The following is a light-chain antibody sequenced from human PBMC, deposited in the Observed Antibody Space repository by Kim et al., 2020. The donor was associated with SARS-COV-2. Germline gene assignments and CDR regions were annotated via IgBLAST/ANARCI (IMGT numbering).Light chain of an antibody. J-gene: IGLJ3*02. CDR1: SRNVGGYNY. CDR3: SSYTSSGAWV. V-gene: IGLV2-14*03. Sequence: GQSITIYCNGSSRNVGGYNYVSWYRPLPGKAPRLMIYDVSKRPSGISNRFSGSKSGNTASLTISGLQAEDEADYYCSSYTSSGAWVFGGGTNLTVL. CDR2: DVS.